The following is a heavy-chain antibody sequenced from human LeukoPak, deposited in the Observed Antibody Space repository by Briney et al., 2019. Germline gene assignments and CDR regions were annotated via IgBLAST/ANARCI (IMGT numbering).Heavy chain of an antibody. CDR3: ARDGQLGYYYYYGMDV. J-gene: IGHJ6*02. Sequence: SETLSLTCTVSGGSISSYYWGWIRQPPGKGLEWIGYIYYSGSTNYNPSLKSRVTISVDTSKNQFSLKLSSVTAADTAVYYCARDGQLGYYYYYGMDVWGQGTTVTVSS. CDR2: IYYSGST. V-gene: IGHV4-59*12. CDR1: GGSISSYY. D-gene: IGHD6-6*01.